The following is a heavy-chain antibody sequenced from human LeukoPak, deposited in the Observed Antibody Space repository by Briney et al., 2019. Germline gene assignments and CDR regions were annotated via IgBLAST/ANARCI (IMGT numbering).Heavy chain of an antibody. Sequence: GGSLRLSCAASGFTFSSYGMHWVRQAPGKGLEWVAVISYDGSNKYYADSVKGRFTIFRDNSKNTLYLQMNSLRAEDTAVYYCAKLGSPDAFDIWGQGTMVTVSS. D-gene: IGHD7-27*01. CDR1: GFTFSSYG. V-gene: IGHV3-30*18. CDR3: AKLGSPDAFDI. J-gene: IGHJ3*02. CDR2: ISYDGSNK.